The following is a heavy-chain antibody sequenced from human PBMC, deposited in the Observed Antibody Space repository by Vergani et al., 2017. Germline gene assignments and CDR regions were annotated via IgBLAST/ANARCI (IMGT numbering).Heavy chain of an antibody. CDR1: GFIFSSYA. V-gene: IGHV3-23*01. CDR3: GRGSEKYN. D-gene: IGHD1-1*01. CDR2: IKNTGDST. J-gene: IGHJ4*02. Sequence: EVQLLQSEGAVVQPGGSLRLSCVASGFIFSSYAMSWVRQGQGQGLEWVSSIKNTGDSTHYADSVKGRFTISRDNSKNTLYLQMNSLRVEDTAVYYCGRGSEKYNWAKGTLVTVS.